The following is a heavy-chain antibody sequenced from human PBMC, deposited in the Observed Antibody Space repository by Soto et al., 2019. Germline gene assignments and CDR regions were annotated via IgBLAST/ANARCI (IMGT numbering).Heavy chain of an antibody. CDR2: INAGNGNT. J-gene: IGHJ5*02. D-gene: IGHD3-3*01. Sequence: ASVNVSCKSAGYTFTSYSIHWVRQAPGQRLEWMGWINAGNGNTKYSQKFQGRVTITRDTSASTAYMELSSLRSEDTAVYYCARDMSRGYDFWSGSINWFDPWGQGTLVTVSS. CDR1: GYTFTSYS. CDR3: ARDMSRGYDFWSGSINWFDP. V-gene: IGHV1-3*01.